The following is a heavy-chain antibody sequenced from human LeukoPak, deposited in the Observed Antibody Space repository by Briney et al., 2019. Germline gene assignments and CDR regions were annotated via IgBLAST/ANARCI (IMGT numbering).Heavy chain of an antibody. CDR1: GFTLSSYP. CDR2: ISSNGGST. CDR3: VKDALYYYGSGSYSSHFDY. J-gene: IGHJ4*02. V-gene: IGHV3-64D*09. Sequence: GGSLRLSCSASGFTLSSYPMHWVRQAPGKGLEYVLAISSNGGSTYYADSVKGRFIISRDNSKNTLYLQMSSLRAEDTAVYYCVKDALYYYGSGSYSSHFDYRGQGTLVTVSS. D-gene: IGHD3-10*01.